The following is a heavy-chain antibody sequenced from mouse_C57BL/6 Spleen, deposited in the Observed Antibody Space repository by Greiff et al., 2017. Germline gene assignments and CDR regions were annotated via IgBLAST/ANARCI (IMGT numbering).Heavy chain of an antibody. CDR2: IDPETGGT. J-gene: IGHJ3*01. D-gene: IGHD1-1*01. Sequence: QVQLQQSGAELVRPGASVTLSCKASGYTFTDYEMHWVKQTPVHGLEWIGAIDPETGGTAYNQKFKGKAILTADKSSSTAYMELRSLTSEDSAVYYCTRREITTVGKAWFAYWGQGTIVTVSA. CDR3: TRREITTVGKAWFAY. V-gene: IGHV1-15*01. CDR1: GYTFTDYE.